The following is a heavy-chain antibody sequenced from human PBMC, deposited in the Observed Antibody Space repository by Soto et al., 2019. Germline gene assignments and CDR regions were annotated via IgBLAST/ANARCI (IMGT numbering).Heavy chain of an antibody. Sequence: PGGSLRLSCAASGFSFSSYAMHWVRQAPGKGLEWVAVISFEGNDKYYADSVKGRFTISRDENENTLYLQMNSLRPEDTAVYYCARDRYLDSYAFDSWGRGTLVTVSS. CDR2: ISFEGNDK. CDR3: ARDRYLDSYAFDS. V-gene: IGHV3-30-3*01. J-gene: IGHJ4*02. CDR1: GFSFSSYA. D-gene: IGHD3-9*01.